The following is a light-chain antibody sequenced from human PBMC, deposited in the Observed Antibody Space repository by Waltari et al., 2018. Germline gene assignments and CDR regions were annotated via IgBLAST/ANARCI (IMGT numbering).Light chain of an antibody. CDR1: QSVSNH. CDR2: AAS. CDR3: QQYNSWPFT. J-gene: IGKJ3*01. Sequence: EKVMTQSPATLSVSPGERATLSCRASQSVSNHLAWYQQRPGQAPRRPIYAASSRAAGVPARFRGSGSGTEFTLTIDSLQSEDFAVYFCQQYNSWPFTFGPGTQVDIK. V-gene: IGKV3-15*01.